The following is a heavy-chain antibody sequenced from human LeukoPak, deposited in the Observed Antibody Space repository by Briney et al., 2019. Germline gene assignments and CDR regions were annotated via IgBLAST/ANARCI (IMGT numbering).Heavy chain of an antibody. CDR1: GFTFSGSA. D-gene: IGHD3-9*01. CDR3: RLRYFDRIYYGMDV. J-gene: IGHJ6*02. CDR2: IRSKANSYAT. Sequence: GGSLKLSCAASGFTFSGSAMHWVRQASGKGLEWVGRIRSKANSYATAYAASVKGRFTISRDDSKNTAYLQMNSLKTEDTAVYYCRLRYFDRIYYGMDVWGQGTTVTVSS. V-gene: IGHV3-73*01.